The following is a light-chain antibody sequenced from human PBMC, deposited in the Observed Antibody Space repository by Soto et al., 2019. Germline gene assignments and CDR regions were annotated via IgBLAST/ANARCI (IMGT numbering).Light chain of an antibody. V-gene: IGKV1-39*01. CDR2: ATS. CDR1: QSISSY. CDR3: QQSYSPPWT. J-gene: IGKJ1*01. Sequence: DIQMTQSPSSLSASVGDRVTITCRASQSISSYLNWYQQKPGKAPKFLIYATSSLQSGVPSRFSGSGSGTDFTLTISSLQPEDFANYYCQQSYSPPWTFGQGTKVDIK.